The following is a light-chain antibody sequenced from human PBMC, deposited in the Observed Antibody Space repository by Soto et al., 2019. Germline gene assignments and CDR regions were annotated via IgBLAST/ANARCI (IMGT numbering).Light chain of an antibody. J-gene: IGKJ3*01. V-gene: IGKV3-11*01. CDR3: QQRTTLPPLFA. Sequence: EIVLTQSPSNMSLSPGERATLSCRASQNIGNFLAWYQHKPGQAPRLLIYDASKRATGIPARFSGSGSGTDFTLTISSLEPADFAVYYGQQRTTLPPLFACGPGTRVDIK. CDR1: QNIGNF. CDR2: DAS.